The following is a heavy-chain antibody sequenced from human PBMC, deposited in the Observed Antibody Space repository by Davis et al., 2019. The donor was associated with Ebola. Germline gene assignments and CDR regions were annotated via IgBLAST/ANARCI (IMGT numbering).Heavy chain of an antibody. CDR1: GFTFSSYN. CDR2: IISSTSYI. V-gene: IGHV3-21*01. CDR3: ARDKSVDRLLYPIDY. J-gene: IGHJ4*02. Sequence: PGGSLRLSCAASGFTFSSYNMNWLRQAPGKGLEWVSSIISSTSYIYYADSVKGRFTISRDNAKNSLFLQMNSLRAEDTAVYYCARDKSVDRLLYPIDYWGQGTLVTVAS. D-gene: IGHD3-9*01.